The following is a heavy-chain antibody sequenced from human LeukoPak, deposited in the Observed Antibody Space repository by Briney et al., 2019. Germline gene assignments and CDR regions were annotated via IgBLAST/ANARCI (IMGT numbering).Heavy chain of an antibody. CDR1: GGTFSGYA. V-gene: IGHV1-69*13. D-gene: IGHD6-19*01. CDR2: IIPIFGTA. Sequence: ASVKVSCKASGGTFSGYAISWVRQAPGQGLEWMGGIIPIFGTANYAQKFQGRVTITADESTGTAYMELSSLRSEDTAVYYCARLKVAVAGTQNYYYYGMDVWGQGTTVTVSS. J-gene: IGHJ6*02. CDR3: ARLKVAVAGTQNYYYYGMDV.